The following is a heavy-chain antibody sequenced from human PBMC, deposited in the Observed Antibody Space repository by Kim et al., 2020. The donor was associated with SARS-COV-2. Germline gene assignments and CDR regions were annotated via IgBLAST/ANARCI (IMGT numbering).Heavy chain of an antibody. CDR3: ARALGSETSVH. CDR2: MNRNGSEE. J-gene: IGHJ4*02. D-gene: IGHD3-10*01. CDR1: GFTFSHSW. Sequence: GGSLRLSCVASGFTFSHSWMSWVRQAPGRGLEWVANMNRNGSEEYYVDSVKGRFTVSRDNAKNFFYLHMISLRVAATAVYYCARALGSETSVHWGQGTLV. V-gene: IGHV3-7*01.